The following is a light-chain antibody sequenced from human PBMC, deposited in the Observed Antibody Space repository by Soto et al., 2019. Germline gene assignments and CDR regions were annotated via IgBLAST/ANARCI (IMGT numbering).Light chain of an antibody. CDR1: QSVSNNY. CDR2: GAS. V-gene: IGKV3-20*01. Sequence: ENVLTQSPGTLSLSPGQRATLSCRASQSVSNNYLAWYQQKPGQAPRLLIYGASNRATGIPDRFSGSRSGTDLNLTISRLEPEDFAVHYCQQYGSSGTFGQGTKVDI. CDR3: QQYGSSGT. J-gene: IGKJ1*01.